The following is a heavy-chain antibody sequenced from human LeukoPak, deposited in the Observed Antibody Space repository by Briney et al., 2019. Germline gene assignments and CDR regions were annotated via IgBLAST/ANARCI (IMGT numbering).Heavy chain of an antibody. V-gene: IGHV3-23*01. CDR1: GLTFSSYA. CDR2: ISGSGTNT. CDR3: AKSFGPVIAAAGTGAD. J-gene: IGHJ4*02. Sequence: GGSLRLSCAASGLTFSSYAMTWVRQAPGKGLEWVSVISGSGTNTDYADSVKGRFTISRDNSKNTLYLQMNSLRAEDTAVYYCAKSFGPVIAAAGTGADWGQGTLVTVSS. D-gene: IGHD6-13*01.